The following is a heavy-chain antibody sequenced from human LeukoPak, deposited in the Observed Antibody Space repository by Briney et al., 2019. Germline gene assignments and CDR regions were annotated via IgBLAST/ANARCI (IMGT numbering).Heavy chain of an antibody. D-gene: IGHD6-19*01. CDR2: INSDGSTT. CDR1: GFTFSSYW. Sequence: GGSLRLSCAASGFTFSSYWMHWVRQAPGKGLVWVSRINSDGSTTSYADSVKGRFAISRDNAKNTLYLQMNSLRAEDTAVYYCARDLPIAVADNFDYWGQGTLVTVSS. V-gene: IGHV3-74*01. J-gene: IGHJ4*02. CDR3: ARDLPIAVADNFDY.